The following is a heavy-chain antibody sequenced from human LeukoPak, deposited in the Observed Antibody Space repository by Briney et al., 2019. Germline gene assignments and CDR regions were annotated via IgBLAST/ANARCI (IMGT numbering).Heavy chain of an antibody. Sequence: RRASVKVSCKASGYTFTGYYMHWVRQAPGQGLEWMGGIIPIFGTANYAQKFQGRVTITADESTSTAYMELSSLRSEDTAVYYCATYYGSGSYLHYYYMDVWGKGTTVTISS. D-gene: IGHD3-10*01. CDR3: ATYYGSGSYLHYYYMDV. CDR1: GYTFTGYY. J-gene: IGHJ6*03. V-gene: IGHV1-69*13. CDR2: IIPIFGTA.